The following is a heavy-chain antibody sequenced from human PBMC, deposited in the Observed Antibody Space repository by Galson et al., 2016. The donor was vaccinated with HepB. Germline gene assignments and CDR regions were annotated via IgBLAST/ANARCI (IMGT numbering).Heavy chain of an antibody. CDR2: TSFDERTK. Sequence: SLRLSCAASGFTFRTSAFHWVRQAPGKGLEWVATTSFDERTKYYAESVKGRFTISRDNSRETVYLQMNNLRHEDTAVYYFAKERFDYWGQGTLVTVSS. CDR3: AKERFDY. J-gene: IGHJ4*02. CDR1: GFTFRTSA. V-gene: IGHV3-30-3*02.